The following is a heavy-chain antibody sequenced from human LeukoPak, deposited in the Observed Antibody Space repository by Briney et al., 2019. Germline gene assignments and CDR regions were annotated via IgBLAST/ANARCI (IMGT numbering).Heavy chain of an antibody. CDR2: ITPDGNAA. D-gene: IGHD2-15*01. CDR1: GFTFSGHW. Sequence: GGSLRLSCVASGFTFSGHWMHWVSQVPGKGLMAVSRITPDGNAAAYADSVKGRFTISRDNAKNTLYLEMNSLTAEDTALYHCTRSGYSNGYDYWGQGTLVTVCS. J-gene: IGHJ4*02. CDR3: TRSGYSNGYDY. V-gene: IGHV3-74*03.